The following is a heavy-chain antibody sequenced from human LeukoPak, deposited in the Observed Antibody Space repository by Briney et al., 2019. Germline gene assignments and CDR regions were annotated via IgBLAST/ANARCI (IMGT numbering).Heavy chain of an antibody. J-gene: IGHJ4*02. CDR2: ISYDGSNK. CDR3: AKPGSSGYYSHFVY. Sequence: GGSLRLSCAASGFTFSSYGMHWVRQAPGKGLEWVAVISYDGSNKYYADSVKGRFTISRDNSKNTLYLQINSLRAEDTAVYYCAKPGSSGYYSHFVYWGQGTLVTVSS. V-gene: IGHV3-30*18. D-gene: IGHD3-22*01. CDR1: GFTFSSYG.